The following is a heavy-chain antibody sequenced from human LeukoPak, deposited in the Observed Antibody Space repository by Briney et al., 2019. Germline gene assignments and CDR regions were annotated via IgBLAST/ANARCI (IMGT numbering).Heavy chain of an antibody. J-gene: IGHJ4*02. CDR3: ARGGAFCSITTCHEFDH. Sequence: GASVKLSCKTSGYTFTGSYLHWVRQVPGQGLEWMGWTNPSTGGTKSAQQFEGRVTMTRDTSNTTGYLELRSLRLDDTATYYCARGGAFCSITTCHEFDHWGQGTLVIVSS. CDR1: GYTFTGSY. CDR2: TNPSTGGT. V-gene: IGHV1-2*02. D-gene: IGHD2-2*01.